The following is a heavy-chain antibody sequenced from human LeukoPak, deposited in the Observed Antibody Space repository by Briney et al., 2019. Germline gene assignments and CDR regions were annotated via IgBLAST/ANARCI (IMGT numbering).Heavy chain of an antibody. V-gene: IGHV4-59*08. CDR1: GDSISNYY. Sequence: SETLSLTRSVSGDSISNYYWSWIRQPPGKGVEWIGYIYYTGSTNYNPSLKSRVTISLDTSKNQFSLKLTSVTAADTAVYYCARYSYGGYHFDYWGRGTRVTVSS. CDR3: ARYSYGGYHFDY. D-gene: IGHD5-18*01. J-gene: IGHJ4*02. CDR2: IYYTGST.